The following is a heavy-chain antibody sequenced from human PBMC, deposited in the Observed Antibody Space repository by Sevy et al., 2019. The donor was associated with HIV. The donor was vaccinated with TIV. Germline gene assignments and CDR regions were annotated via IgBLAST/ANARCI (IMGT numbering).Heavy chain of an antibody. CDR1: GFTFGSYA. Sequence: GGSLRLSCAASGFTFGSYAMHWVRQAPGKGLEWLAFISYDGSRKYYADSVKGRFTISRDNSKNTLYLQMNSLRPEDTAVYYCAREDYYDSSGYYNYFDYWGQGTLVTVSS. CDR3: AREDYYDSSGYYNYFDY. J-gene: IGHJ4*02. V-gene: IGHV3-30-3*01. D-gene: IGHD3-22*01. CDR2: ISYDGSRK.